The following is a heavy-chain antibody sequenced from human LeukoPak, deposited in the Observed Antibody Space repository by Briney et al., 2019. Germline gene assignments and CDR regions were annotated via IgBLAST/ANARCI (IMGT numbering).Heavy chain of an antibody. CDR2: MNPNSGNT. V-gene: IGHV1-8*02. D-gene: IGHD3-10*01. Sequence: ASVKVSCKASGYTFSGNFMHWVRQATGQGLEWMGWMNPNSGNTGYAQKFQGRVTMTRNTSISTAYMELSSLRSEDTAVYYCARITMVPYDYWGQGTLVTVSS. CDR3: ARITMVPYDY. CDR1: GYTFSGNF. J-gene: IGHJ4*02.